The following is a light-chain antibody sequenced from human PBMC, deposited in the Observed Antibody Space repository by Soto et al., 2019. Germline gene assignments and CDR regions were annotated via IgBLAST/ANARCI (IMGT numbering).Light chain of an antibody. CDR1: QSISSY. CDR2: AAS. Sequence: DIPMTQSPSSLSASVGDRVTITCRASQSISSYLNWYQQKPGKAPKLLIYAASSLQSGVPSRFSGSGSGTDFTLTISSLQPEDFATYYCQQSYSTLRVSWSFGQGTKVEIK. CDR3: QQSYSTLRVSWS. V-gene: IGKV1-39*01. J-gene: IGKJ1*01.